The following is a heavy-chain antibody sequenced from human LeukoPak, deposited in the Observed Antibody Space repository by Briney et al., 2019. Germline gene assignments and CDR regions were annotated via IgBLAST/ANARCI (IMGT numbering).Heavy chain of an antibody. V-gene: IGHV4-39*01. CDR1: GGSISSSNWY. D-gene: IGHD3-22*01. CDR3: ARHDSSGYYYYYYGMDV. Sequence: PSETLSLTCTVSGGSISSSNWYWGWIPQVTGQGLEGIGNIYYSGSTNYNRTHNSRVTISVDTTTNQFSLKLSSVTAADTAVYYSARHDSSGYYYYYYGMDVWGQGTTVTVSS. CDR2: IYYSGST. J-gene: IGHJ6*02.